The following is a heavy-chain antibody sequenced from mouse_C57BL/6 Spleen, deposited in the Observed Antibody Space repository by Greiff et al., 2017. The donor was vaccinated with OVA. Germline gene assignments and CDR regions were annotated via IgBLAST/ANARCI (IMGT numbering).Heavy chain of an antibody. V-gene: IGHV14-1*01. CDR2: IDPEDGDT. CDR1: GFTIKDYY. CDR3: TFYSEYDGGYAMDY. J-gene: IGHJ4*01. Sequence: VQLQQSGAELVRPGASVKLSCTASGFTIKDYYMHWVKQRPEQGLEWIGRIDPEDGDTEYAPKFQGKATMTADTSSNTAYLQLSSLTSEDTAVYYCTFYSEYDGGYAMDYWGQGTSVTVSS. D-gene: IGHD2-4*01.